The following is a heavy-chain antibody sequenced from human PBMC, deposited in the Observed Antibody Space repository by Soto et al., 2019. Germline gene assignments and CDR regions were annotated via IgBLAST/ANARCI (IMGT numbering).Heavy chain of an antibody. CDR3: ARRDSGHSLFDQ. Sequence: LWESLKISCQGSGYSFGSHWIGWVRQKTGQGPEWMGIIYPGDSETRYSPSFQGQVTISADKSISTAYLQWSSLKAADTAMYYCARRDSGHSLFDQWGQGTLVTVSS. CDR1: GYSFGSHW. J-gene: IGHJ4*02. D-gene: IGHD1-26*01. V-gene: IGHV5-51*01. CDR2: IYPGDSET.